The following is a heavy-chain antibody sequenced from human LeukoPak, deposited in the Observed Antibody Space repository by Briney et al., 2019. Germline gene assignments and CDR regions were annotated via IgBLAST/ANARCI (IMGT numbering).Heavy chain of an antibody. CDR1: GFTFRSYG. D-gene: IGHD3-22*01. CDR3: AKGPKDYYDSSGQIDY. CDR2: ISYDGSNK. Sequence: GGSLRLSCAASGFTFRSYGMHWVRQAPGKGLEWVAVISYDGSNKYYADSVKGRFTISRDNSKNTLYLQMNSLRAEDTAVYYCAKGPKDYYDSSGQIDYWGQGTLVTVSS. V-gene: IGHV3-30*18. J-gene: IGHJ4*02.